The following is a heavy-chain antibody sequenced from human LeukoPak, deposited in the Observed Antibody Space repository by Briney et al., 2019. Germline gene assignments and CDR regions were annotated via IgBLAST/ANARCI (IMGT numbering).Heavy chain of an antibody. CDR2: TDSGGST. J-gene: IGHJ4*02. CDR1: GFTVSSHY. V-gene: IGHV3-53*05. CDR3: AKDDYGDY. Sequence: GGSLRLSCAASGFTVSSHYMSWVRQAPGKGLEWVSVTDSGGSTSYADSVKGRFTISRDNSKNTLYLQMNSLRAEDTAVYYCAKDDYGDYWGQGTLVTVSS.